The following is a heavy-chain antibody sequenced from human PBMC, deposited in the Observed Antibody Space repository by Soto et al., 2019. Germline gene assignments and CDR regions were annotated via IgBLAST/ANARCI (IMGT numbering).Heavy chain of an antibody. V-gene: IGHV1-24*01. CDR2: FDPEDGET. CDR3: ATGADYYSSSSYYPCCY. CDR1: GYTLTELS. J-gene: IGHJ1*01. Sequence: QVPLVQSGAEVKKPGASVKVSCKVSGYTLTELSMHWERQAPGKGLAWLGGFDPEDGETSYAQKFQGRVTMTEDTSTATAYLELSSLRSEDTAVYYCATGADYYSSSSYYPCCYWGQGTLVTVSS. D-gene: IGHD3-10*01.